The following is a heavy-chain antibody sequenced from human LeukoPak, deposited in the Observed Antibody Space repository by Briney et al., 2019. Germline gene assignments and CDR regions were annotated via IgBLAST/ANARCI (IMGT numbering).Heavy chain of an antibody. J-gene: IGHJ5*02. CDR1: GGTFSSYA. Sequence: SVKVSCKASGGTFSSYAISWVRQAPGQGLEWMGGIIPIFGTANYAQKFQGRVTMTRDTSTSTVYMELSSLRSEDTAVYYCARGAVTATTYNWFDPWGQGTLVTVSS. D-gene: IGHD2-21*02. V-gene: IGHV1-69*05. CDR2: IIPIFGTA. CDR3: ARGAVTATTYNWFDP.